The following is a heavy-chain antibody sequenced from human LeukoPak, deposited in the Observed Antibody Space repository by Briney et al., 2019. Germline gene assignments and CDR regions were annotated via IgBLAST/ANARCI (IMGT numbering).Heavy chain of an antibody. CDR1: GGSISSSSYY. Sequence: YPSETLSLTCTVSGGSISSSSYYWGWIRQPPGKGLERLGRSYYSGSTNYHPSLKSRVTISVDTSKNQFSLKLSSVTAADTAVYYCARVGAVAGTLPSLFYYYMDVWGKGTTVTISS. CDR2: SYYSGST. J-gene: IGHJ6*03. V-gene: IGHV4-39*07. CDR3: ARVGAVAGTLPSLFYYYMDV. D-gene: IGHD6-19*01.